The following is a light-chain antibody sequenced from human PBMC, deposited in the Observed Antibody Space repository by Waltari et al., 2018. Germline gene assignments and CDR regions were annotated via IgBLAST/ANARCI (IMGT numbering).Light chain of an antibody. CDR2: DAS. CDR1: QGISSY. CDR3: HQRANWPGT. J-gene: IGKJ1*01. V-gene: IGKV3-11*01. Sequence: ETVLTQAQATLSLSPGERATLSCRASQGISSYLAWYQQKPGQAPRLLIYDASNRATGVPARFSGSGSGTDFTLTISSLEPEDFAVYYCHQRANWPGTFGQGTKVEIK.